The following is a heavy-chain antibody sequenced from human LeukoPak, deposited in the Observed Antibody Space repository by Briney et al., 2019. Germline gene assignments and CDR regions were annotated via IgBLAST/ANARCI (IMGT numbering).Heavy chain of an antibody. CDR3: ASDMVRGAEPDY. Sequence: PSETLSLTCTVSGGSISSSSYYWGWIRQPPGKGLEWIGSIYYNGSTYYNPSLKSRVTISVDTSKNQFSLKLSSVTAADTAVYYCASDMVRGAEPDYWGQGTLVTVSS. J-gene: IGHJ4*02. D-gene: IGHD3-10*01. CDR1: GGSISSSSYY. V-gene: IGHV4-39*07. CDR2: IYYNGST.